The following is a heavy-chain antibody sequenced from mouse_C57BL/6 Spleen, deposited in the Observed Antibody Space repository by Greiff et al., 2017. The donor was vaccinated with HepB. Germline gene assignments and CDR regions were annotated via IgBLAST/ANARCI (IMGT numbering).Heavy chain of an antibody. D-gene: IGHD2-2*01. CDR3: ARGVYYGYDSLYFDY. CDR1: GFTFSSYA. V-gene: IGHV5-4*03. CDR2: ISDGGSYT. Sequence: EVKLQESGGGLVKPGGSLKLSCAASGFTFSSYAMSWVRQTPEKRLEWVATISDGGSYTYYPDNVKGRFTISRDNAKNNLYLQMSHLKSEDTAMYYCARGVYYGYDSLYFDYWGQGTTLTVSS. J-gene: IGHJ2*01.